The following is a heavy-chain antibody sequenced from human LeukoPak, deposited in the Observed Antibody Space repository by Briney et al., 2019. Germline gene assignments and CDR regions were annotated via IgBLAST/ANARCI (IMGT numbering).Heavy chain of an antibody. Sequence: PGGSLRLSCAASGFTFSDYYISWIRQAPGKGLEWVSYISSSGSTIYYADSVKGRFTISRDNAKNSLYLQMNSLRAEHTAVYYCARGERGATHPVFGYFDYWGQGTLVTVSS. CDR2: ISSSGSTI. J-gene: IGHJ4*02. D-gene: IGHD1-26*01. V-gene: IGHV3-11*01. CDR1: GFTFSDYY. CDR3: ARGERGATHPVFGYFDY.